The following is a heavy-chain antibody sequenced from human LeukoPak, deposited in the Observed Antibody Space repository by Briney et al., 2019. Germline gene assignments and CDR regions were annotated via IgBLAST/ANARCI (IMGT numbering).Heavy chain of an antibody. J-gene: IGHJ4*02. D-gene: IGHD5-24*01. Sequence: SETLSLTCTVSGASISSYYWSWIRQPPGEGLEWIGYVHHSGSTNYNPSLKSRVTISVDTSKNQFSLKLSSVTAADTAVYYCARQGRDGYDYVRYWGQGTLVTVSS. CDR3: ARQGRDGYDYVRY. CDR2: VHHSGST. CDR1: GASISSYY. V-gene: IGHV4-59*01.